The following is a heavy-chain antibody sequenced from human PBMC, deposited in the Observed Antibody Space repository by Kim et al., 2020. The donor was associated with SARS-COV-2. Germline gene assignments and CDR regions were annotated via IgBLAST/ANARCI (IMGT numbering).Heavy chain of an antibody. J-gene: IGHJ5*02. D-gene: IGHD2-2*01. CDR1: GGSVSSGNYY. Sequence: SETLSLTCTVSGGSVSSGNYYWSWIRQPPGKGLEWIGYIYYSGTSNYNPSLSSRVTISLDTSKNQFSLKLRSVTAADTAVYYCARDGQGCRSRNCYLDPWGQGTLVTVSS. V-gene: IGHV4-61*01. CDR3: ARDGQGCRSRNCYLDP. CDR2: IYYSGTS.